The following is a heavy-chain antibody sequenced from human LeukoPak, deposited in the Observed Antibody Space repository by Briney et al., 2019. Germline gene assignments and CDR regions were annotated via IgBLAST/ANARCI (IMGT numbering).Heavy chain of an antibody. CDR1: GFTFSSYN. J-gene: IGHJ3*02. CDR3: ARASPPKYCDILAGCDAFDI. CDR2: ISGSGGST. V-gene: IGHV3-23*01. Sequence: GGSLRLSCAASGFTFSSYNINWVRQAPGKGLEWVSAISGSGGSTYYADSVKGRFTISRDNSKNTLYLQMNSLRAEDTAVYYCARASPPKYCDILAGCDAFDIWGQGTMVTVSS. D-gene: IGHD3-9*01.